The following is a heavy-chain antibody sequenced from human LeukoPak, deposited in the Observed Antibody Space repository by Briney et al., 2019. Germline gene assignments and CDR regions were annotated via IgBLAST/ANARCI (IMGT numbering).Heavy chain of an antibody. V-gene: IGHV1-69*05. D-gene: IGHD3-16*01. CDR2: IIGMFGTA. J-gene: IGHJ3*02. Sequence: SVKVSCKGSGGTLSSYGISWVRQAPGQGLEWMGRIIGMFGTAKYAQKFQGRVTMTTDTSTSTAYMELRSLRSDDTAVYYCARLGSHDAFDIWGQGTMVTVSS. CDR1: GGTLSSYG. CDR3: ARLGSHDAFDI.